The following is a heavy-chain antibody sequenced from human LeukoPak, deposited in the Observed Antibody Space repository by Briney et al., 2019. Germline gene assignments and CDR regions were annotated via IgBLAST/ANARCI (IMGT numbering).Heavy chain of an antibody. D-gene: IGHD2-2*01. J-gene: IGHJ4*02. CDR1: GGPFSSYA. CDR3: ARAMLGYCSGTSCYGWYYFDY. Sequence: SVKVSCKASGGPFSSYAISWVRQAPGQGLEWMGGIIPIFGTANYAQKFQGRVTITADESTSTAYMELSSLRSEDTAVYYCARAMLGYCSGTSCYGWYYFDYWGQGTLVTVSS. V-gene: IGHV1-69*13. CDR2: IIPIFGTA.